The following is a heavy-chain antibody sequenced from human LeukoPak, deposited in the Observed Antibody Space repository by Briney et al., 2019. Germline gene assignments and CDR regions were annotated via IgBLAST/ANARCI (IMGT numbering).Heavy chain of an antibody. CDR3: ARVSGPGMNEYYHL. CDR1: GITFTGAW. CDR2: INDDGSFR. V-gene: IGHV3-74*01. D-gene: IGHD3-10*01. J-gene: IGHJ1*01. Sequence: PGGSLRLSCAAAGITFTGAWMHWVRQAPGKGLVWVSRINDDGSFRRYANSVKGRFTISRDSAKHTLFLQMDSLRAEDTAVYYCARVSGPGMNEYYHLWGQGTLVTVSS.